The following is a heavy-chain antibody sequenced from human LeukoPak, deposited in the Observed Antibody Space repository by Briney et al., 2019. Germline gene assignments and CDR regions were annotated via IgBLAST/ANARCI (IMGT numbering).Heavy chain of an antibody. J-gene: IGHJ4*02. CDR1: GFTFSSYA. D-gene: IGHD3-3*01. CDR3: AKIYDFWSGFFNFDY. Sequence: GGSLRLSCAASGFTFSSYAMSWVRQAPGKGLEWVSAISGSGGSTYYADSVKGRFTISRDNSKNTLYLQMNSLRAEDTAVYYCAKIYDFWSGFFNFDYWGQGTLVTVSS. CDR2: ISGSGGST. V-gene: IGHV3-23*01.